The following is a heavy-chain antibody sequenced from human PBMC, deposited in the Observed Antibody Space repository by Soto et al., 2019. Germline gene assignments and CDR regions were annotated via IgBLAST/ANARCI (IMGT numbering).Heavy chain of an antibody. Sequence: EVQLVESGGGLVQPGGSLRLSCAASGFTFSSYSMNWVRQAPGKGLEWVSYISSSSSTIYYADSVKGRFTISRDNSKNSLYLHMNSLRADDTAVYYCARKDYCSGGSCYHSNYMDVWGKGTTVTVSS. CDR3: ARKDYCSGGSCYHSNYMDV. V-gene: IGHV3-48*01. CDR2: ISSSSSTI. CDR1: GFTFSSYS. D-gene: IGHD2-15*01. J-gene: IGHJ6*03.